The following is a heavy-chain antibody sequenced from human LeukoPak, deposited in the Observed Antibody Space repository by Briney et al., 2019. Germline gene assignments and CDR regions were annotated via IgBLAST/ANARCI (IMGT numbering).Heavy chain of an antibody. CDR2: MFPGDSDV. D-gene: IGHD6-6*01. Sequence: GESLKISCQGSGYSFTNYWIAWVRQMPGKGLEWMGVMFPGDSDVRYSPSFEGQVTISADKSISTAYLQWSSLKASDTAMYYCARRQLAGFDPWGQGTLVTVSS. V-gene: IGHV5-51*01. CDR3: ARRQLAGFDP. J-gene: IGHJ5*02. CDR1: GYSFTNYW.